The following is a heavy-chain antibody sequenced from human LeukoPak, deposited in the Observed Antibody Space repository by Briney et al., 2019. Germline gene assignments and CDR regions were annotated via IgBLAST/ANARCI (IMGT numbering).Heavy chain of an antibody. D-gene: IGHD3-22*01. V-gene: IGHV1-18*01. CDR3: ARDPALYYYDSSGYTDAFDI. CDR2: ISAYNGNT. Sequence: ASVKVSCKASGYTFTGYGISWVRQAPGQGLEWMGWISAYNGNTNYAQKLQGRVTMTTDTSTSTAYMELRSLRSDDTAVYYCARDPALYYYDSSGYTDAFDIWGQGTMVTVSS. J-gene: IGHJ3*02. CDR1: GYTFTGYG.